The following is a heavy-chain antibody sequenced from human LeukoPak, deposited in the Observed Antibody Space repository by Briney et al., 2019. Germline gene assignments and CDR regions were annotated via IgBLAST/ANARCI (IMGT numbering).Heavy chain of an antibody. J-gene: IGHJ6*02. D-gene: IGHD4-17*01. CDR1: GGSISSYY. CDR3: ARFKLGDYGDFTSKNYYYYGMDV. CDR2: NYYSGST. Sequence: PSETLSLTCTVSGGSISSYYWSWIRQPPGKGLEWIGYNYYSGSTNYNPSLKSRVTISVDTSKNQFSLKLSSVTAAGTAVYYCARFKLGDYGDFTSKNYYYYGMDVWGQGTTVTVSS. V-gene: IGHV4-59*08.